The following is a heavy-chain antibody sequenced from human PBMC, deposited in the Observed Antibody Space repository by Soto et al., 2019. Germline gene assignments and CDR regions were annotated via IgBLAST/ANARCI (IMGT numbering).Heavy chain of an antibody. CDR2: IYYSGST. CDR1: GGSISSYY. J-gene: IGHJ4*02. V-gene: IGHV4-59*08. D-gene: IGHD6-13*01. Sequence: SETLSLTCTVSGGSISSYYWSWIRQPPGKGLEWIGYIYYSGSTNYNPSLKSRVTISVDTSKNHFSLKLSSVTAADTAVYYCARQFSIAAPIDYWGQGTLVTVSS. CDR3: ARQFSIAAPIDY.